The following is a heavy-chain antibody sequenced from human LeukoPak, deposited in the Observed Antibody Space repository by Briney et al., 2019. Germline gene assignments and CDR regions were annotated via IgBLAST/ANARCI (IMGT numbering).Heavy chain of an antibody. V-gene: IGHV3-23*01. J-gene: IGHJ4*02. D-gene: IGHD6-19*01. CDR1: GFTFRNYA. CDR2: LSSSGGTT. Sequence: PGGSLRLSCAVSGFTFRNYAMMWVRQAPGKGLEWVSALSSSGGTTYYADSAKGRFTISRDNSKSTLYLQMNSLRADDTAVYYCANGKPEYTSGWPRGRFWGQGTLVTVSS. CDR3: ANGKPEYTSGWPRGRF.